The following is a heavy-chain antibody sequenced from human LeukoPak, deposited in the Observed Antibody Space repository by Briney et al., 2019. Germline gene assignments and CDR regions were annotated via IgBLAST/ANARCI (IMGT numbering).Heavy chain of an antibody. D-gene: IGHD2-21*01. V-gene: IGHV4-34*01. CDR3: ARDSVLYYFDY. Sequence: PSETLSLTCAVYGGSFSGYYWSWIRQPPGKGLEWIGEINHSGSTNYNPSLKSRVTISVDTSKNQFSLNLSSVTAADTAVYYCARDSVLYYFDYWGQGTLVTVSS. CDR2: INHSGST. CDR1: GGSFSGYY. J-gene: IGHJ4*02.